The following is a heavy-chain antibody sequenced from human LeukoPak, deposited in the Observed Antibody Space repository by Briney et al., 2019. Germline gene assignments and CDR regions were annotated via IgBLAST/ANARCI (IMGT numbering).Heavy chain of an antibody. CDR3: ARDQGYSRDGYYYAMDV. J-gene: IGHJ6*02. V-gene: IGHV3-64*01. CDR2: ISSYGGST. Sequence: RGSLRLSCAASGFTFSSYAMHWVRQAPGKGLEYVSAISSYGGSTYYANSVKGRFTISRDNSKNTLYLQMGSLRAEDMGVYYCARDQGYSRDGYYYAMDVWGQGTTVTVSS. D-gene: IGHD5-18*01. CDR1: GFTFSSYA.